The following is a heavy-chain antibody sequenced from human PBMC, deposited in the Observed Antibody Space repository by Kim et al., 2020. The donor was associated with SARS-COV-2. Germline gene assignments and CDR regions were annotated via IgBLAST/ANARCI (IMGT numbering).Heavy chain of an antibody. J-gene: IGHJ6*02. D-gene: IGHD3-16*01. Sequence: SVKGRFTISRDNSKNTLYLQMSSLRAEDTAVYYCVKDPWGRGGENYGMDVWGQGTTVTVSS. V-gene: IGHV3-64D*09. CDR3: VKDPWGRGGENYGMDV.